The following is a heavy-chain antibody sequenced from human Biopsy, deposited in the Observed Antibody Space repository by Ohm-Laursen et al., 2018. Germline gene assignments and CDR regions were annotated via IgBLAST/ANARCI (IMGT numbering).Heavy chain of an antibody. V-gene: IGHV4-4*07. J-gene: IGHJ6*02. CDR2: TYKGGNT. Sequence: SDTLSLTCTVSGASITSYYWSWIRQPAGKGLEWIGHTYKGGNTNHNPSLKSRVSMSVDTSKNQLSLTLRSVTAADTAVYYCVRDLPSSYYYAMDVWGQGTTVTVSS. CDR1: GASITSYY. CDR3: VRDLPSSYYYAMDV.